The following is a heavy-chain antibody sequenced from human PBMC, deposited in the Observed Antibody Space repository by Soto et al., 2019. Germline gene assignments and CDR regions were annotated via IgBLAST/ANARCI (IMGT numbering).Heavy chain of an antibody. V-gene: IGHV3-23*01. D-gene: IGHD1-26*01. CDR2: TSGSGGST. J-gene: IGHJ1*01. CDR3: AKDPSYSGIPRGAQH. CDR1: GFTFSSYA. Sequence: EVQLLESGGGLVQPGGSLRLSCAASGFTFSSYAMSWVRQAPGKGLEWVSATSGSGGSTYYADSVKGRFTISRDNSKNTLYLQMNSLRAEDTAVYYCAKDPSYSGIPRGAQHWGQGTLVTVSS.